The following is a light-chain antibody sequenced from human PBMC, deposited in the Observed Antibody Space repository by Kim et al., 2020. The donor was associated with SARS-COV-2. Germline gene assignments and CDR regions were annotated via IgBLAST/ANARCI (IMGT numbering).Light chain of an antibody. V-gene: IGKV3-11*01. CDR2: DAA. J-gene: IGKJ4*01. CDR3: QQRNNWPPAVT. Sequence: PGERSMLSCRARQTIGISLGWYQHKLGQAPRLLSYDAANRAAGIPDRFSGGGSGTDFTLTISSLEPEDFAIYYCQQRNNWPPAVTFGGGTKVDIK. CDR1: QTIGIS.